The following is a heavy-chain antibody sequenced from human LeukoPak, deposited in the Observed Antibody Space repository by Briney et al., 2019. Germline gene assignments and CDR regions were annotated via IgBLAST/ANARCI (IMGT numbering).Heavy chain of an antibody. J-gene: IGHJ5*02. D-gene: IGHD2-2*01. CDR1: RYTFTTYD. V-gene: IGHV1-8*02. Sequence: GASVKVSCKASRYTFTTYDINWVRRAAGQGLEWMGWMNPNSGNTGYAQKFQGRVTMTRNTSISTAYMELSSLRSEDTAVYYCARVWCSSTNCLNGWFDPWGQGTPVTVSS. CDR3: ARVWCSSTNCLNGWFDP. CDR2: MNPNSGNT.